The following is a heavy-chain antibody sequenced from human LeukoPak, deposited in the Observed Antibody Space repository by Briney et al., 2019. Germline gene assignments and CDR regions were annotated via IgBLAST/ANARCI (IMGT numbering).Heavy chain of an antibody. CDR3: ARLGFRYSYATDY. D-gene: IGHD5-18*01. CDR1: GGSISSSSYY. J-gene: IGHJ4*02. V-gene: IGHV4-39*01. Sequence: SETLSLTCTVSGGSISSSSYYWGWIRQPPGKGLEWIGSIYYSGSTYYNPSLKSRVTISVDTSKNQFSLKLSSVTAADTAVYYCARLGFRYSYATDYWGQGTLVTVSS. CDR2: IYYSGST.